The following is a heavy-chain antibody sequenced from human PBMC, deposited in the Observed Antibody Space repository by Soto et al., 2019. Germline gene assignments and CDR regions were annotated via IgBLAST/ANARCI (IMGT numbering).Heavy chain of an antibody. V-gene: IGHV3-23*01. CDR2: ISGSGGST. CDR3: AKDMREGSYGNNWFDP. Sequence: GGSLRLSCAASGFTFSSYAMSWVRQAPGKGLEWVSAISGSGGSTYYADSVKGRFTISRDNSKNTLYLQMNSMRAEDTAVYYCAKDMREGSYGNNWFDPWGQGTLVTVS. CDR1: GFTFSSYA. D-gene: IGHD5-18*01. J-gene: IGHJ5*02.